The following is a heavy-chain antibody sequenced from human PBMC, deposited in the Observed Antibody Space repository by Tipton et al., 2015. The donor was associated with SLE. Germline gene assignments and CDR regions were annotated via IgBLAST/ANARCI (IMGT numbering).Heavy chain of an antibody. Sequence: TLSLTCTVSGGSISSQFWCWLRQPPGKGLEWVGYMSYSGSTNYTPSLKSRVTISLDTSKNQFSLKLTSVTAADTAVYYCARVLTGTSTFDYWGQGTLVTVSS. CDR2: MSYSGST. CDR3: ARVLTGTSTFDY. V-gene: IGHV4-59*11. D-gene: IGHD1-7*01. J-gene: IGHJ4*02. CDR1: GGSISSQF.